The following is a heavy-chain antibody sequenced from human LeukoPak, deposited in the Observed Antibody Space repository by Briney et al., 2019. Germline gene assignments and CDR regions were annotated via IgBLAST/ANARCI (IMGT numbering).Heavy chain of an antibody. Sequence: GGSLRLSCEASGFTFTTYSMTWVRQTPGEGLEWVSSISTRDTFINYADSVKGRFTISRDNAKNSLYLQMNSLRAEDTAVYYCARDRGPILWFGELPLEGFDYWGQGTLVTVSS. CDR3: ARDRGPILWFGELPLEGFDY. CDR1: GFTFTTYS. V-gene: IGHV3-21*01. D-gene: IGHD3-10*01. J-gene: IGHJ4*02. CDR2: ISTRDTFI.